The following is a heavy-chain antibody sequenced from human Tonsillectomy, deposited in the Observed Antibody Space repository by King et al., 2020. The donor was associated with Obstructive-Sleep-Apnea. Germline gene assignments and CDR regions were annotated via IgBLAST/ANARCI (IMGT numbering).Heavy chain of an antibody. CDR1: GFTFSTYG. CDR3: AKPTSNYDFWSGFDY. Sequence: VQLVQSGGGVVQPGTSLRLSCTASGFTFSTYGMHWVRQAPGKGLEWVAFIRYDGSNMFYADSVKGRFTVSRDHSKNTLYLQMNSLRAEDTALYYCAKPTSNYDFWSGFDYWGQGTLVTVFS. J-gene: IGHJ4*02. D-gene: IGHD3-3*01. V-gene: IGHV3-30*02. CDR2: IRYDGSNM.